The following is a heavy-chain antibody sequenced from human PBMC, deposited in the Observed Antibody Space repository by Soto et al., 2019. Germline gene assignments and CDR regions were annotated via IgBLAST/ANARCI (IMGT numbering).Heavy chain of an antibody. Sequence: ETLSLTCTVSGTSISSYYWSWIRQPPGKGLEWIANIHYGGTTNYNPSLASRVTLSVDTSKNQFSLKMTSVTAADRAMYFCARSNSYAIDYWGRGTLVTVSS. V-gene: IGHV4-59*01. CDR1: GTSISSYY. J-gene: IGHJ4*02. D-gene: IGHD2-8*01. CDR3: ARSNSYAIDY. CDR2: IHYGGTT.